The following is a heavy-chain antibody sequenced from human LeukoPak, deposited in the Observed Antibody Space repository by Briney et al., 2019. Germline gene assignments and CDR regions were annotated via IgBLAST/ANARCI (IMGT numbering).Heavy chain of an antibody. CDR2: ISGSGGSA. V-gene: IGHV3-23*01. D-gene: IGHD3-9*01. CDR1: GFTFSSYA. J-gene: IGHJ6*02. CDR3: ARSVGGYDILTGYHTHYYGMDV. Sequence: GGSLRLSCAASGFTFSSYAMSWVRQAPGKGLEWVSAISGSGGSAYYADSVKGRFTISRDNSKNTLYLQMNSLRAEDTALYHCARSVGGYDILTGYHTHYYGMDVWGQGTTVTVSS.